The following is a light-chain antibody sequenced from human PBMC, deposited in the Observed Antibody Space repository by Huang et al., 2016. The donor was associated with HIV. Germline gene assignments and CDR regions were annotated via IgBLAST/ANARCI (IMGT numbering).Light chain of an antibody. J-gene: IGKJ4*01. V-gene: IGKV3-11*01. CDR3: QQRSDWPLT. Sequence: EIVLTQSPATLSLSPGERATLSCRASQSVSAYLDWYQQKPGQAPRRLIYGASNRATVIPARFSGRGSGTDFTLTISSLEPEDFAVYYCQQRSDWPLTFGGGTKVEIK. CDR1: QSVSAY. CDR2: GAS.